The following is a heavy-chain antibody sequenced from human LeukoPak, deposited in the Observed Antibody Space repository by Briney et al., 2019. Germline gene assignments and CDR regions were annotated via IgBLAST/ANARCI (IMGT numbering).Heavy chain of an antibody. V-gene: IGHV1-2*02. CDR2: INPNSGGT. D-gene: IGHD4-23*01. CDR1: GYTFTSYG. CDR3: ARILRRWLLNWFDP. J-gene: IGHJ5*02. Sequence: ASVKVSCKASGYTFTSYGISWVRQAPGQGLEWMGWINPNSGGTNYAQKFQGRVTMTRDTSISTAYMELSRLRSDDTAVYYCARILRRWLLNWFDPWGQGTLVTVSS.